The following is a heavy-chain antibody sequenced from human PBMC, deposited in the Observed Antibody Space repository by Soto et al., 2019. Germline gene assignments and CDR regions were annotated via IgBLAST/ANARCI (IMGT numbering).Heavy chain of an antibody. J-gene: IGHJ4*02. Sequence: PGGSLRLSCAASGFTFDDYTMHWVRQAPGKGLEWVSLISWDGSSIYYADSAKGRFTISRDNAKNSLYLQMNSLRAEDTAVYYCARASGSGSSYNVVDYWGQGTLVTVSS. CDR2: ISWDGSSI. V-gene: IGHV3-43*01. D-gene: IGHD3-10*01. CDR3: ARASGSGSSYNVVDY. CDR1: GFTFDDYT.